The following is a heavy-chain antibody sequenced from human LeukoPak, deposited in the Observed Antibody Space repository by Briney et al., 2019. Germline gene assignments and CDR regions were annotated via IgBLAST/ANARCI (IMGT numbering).Heavy chain of an antibody. CDR1: GGSFSGYY. V-gene: IGHV4-34*01. J-gene: IGHJ4*02. CDR3: ARGAVNGSGGYDY. D-gene: IGHD3-10*01. Sequence: SETLSLTCAVYGGSFSGYYWSWIRQPPGKGLEWIGEINHSGSTNYNPSLKSRVTISVDTSKNQFSLKLSSVTAADTAVYYCARGAVNGSGGYDYWGQGTLVTVSS. CDR2: INHSGST.